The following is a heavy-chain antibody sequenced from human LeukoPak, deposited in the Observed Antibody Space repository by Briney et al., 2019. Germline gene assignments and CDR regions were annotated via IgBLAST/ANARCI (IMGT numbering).Heavy chain of an antibody. Sequence: SQTLSLACTVSGGSISSGSYYWSWIRQPAGKGLEWIGRIYTSGSTNYNPSLKSRVTISVDTSKNQFSLKLSSLTAADTAVYYCARGDARITIFGVPSWFDPWGQGTLVTVSS. CDR1: GGSISSGSYY. D-gene: IGHD3-3*01. J-gene: IGHJ5*02. V-gene: IGHV4-61*02. CDR2: IYTSGST. CDR3: ARGDARITIFGVPSWFDP.